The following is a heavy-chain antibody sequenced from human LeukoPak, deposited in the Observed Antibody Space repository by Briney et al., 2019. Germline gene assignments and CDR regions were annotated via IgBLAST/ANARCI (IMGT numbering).Heavy chain of an antibody. J-gene: IGHJ4*02. D-gene: IGHD6-6*01. CDR2: INHSGST. Sequence: SETLSLTCAVYGGSFSGYYWSWIRQPPGKGLEWIGEINHSGSTNYNPSLKSRVTISVDTSKNQFSLKLSSVTAADTAVYYCARDSYLPTYSSSSGRDYWGQGTLVTVSS. V-gene: IGHV4-34*01. CDR3: ARDSYLPTYSSSSGRDY. CDR1: GGSFSGYY.